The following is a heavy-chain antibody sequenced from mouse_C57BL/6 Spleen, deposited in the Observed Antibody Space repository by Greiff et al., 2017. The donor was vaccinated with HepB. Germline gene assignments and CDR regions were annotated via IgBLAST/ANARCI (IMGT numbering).Heavy chain of an antibody. CDR1: GFTFSDYG. CDR2: ISSGSSTI. D-gene: IGHD4-1*01. CDR3: ARPNWAYYFDY. J-gene: IGHJ2*01. V-gene: IGHV5-17*01. Sequence: VQLQQSGGGLVKPGGSLKLSCAASGFTFSDYGMHWVRQAPEKGLEWVAYISSGSSTIYYADTVKGRFTISRDNAKNTLFLQMTSLRSEDTAMYYCARPNWAYYFDYWGQGTTLTVSS.